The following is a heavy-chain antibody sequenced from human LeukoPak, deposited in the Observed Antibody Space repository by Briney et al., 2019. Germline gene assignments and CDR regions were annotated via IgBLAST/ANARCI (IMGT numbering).Heavy chain of an antibody. D-gene: IGHD3-22*01. J-gene: IGHJ4*02. CDR1: GYTFTSYY. CDR2: INTSGGST. Sequence: ASVKVSCMASGYTFTSYYMHWVRHAPGQGIEWVGIINTSGGSTIYAKKFQGRVTMTREPSTSTVYMEMSSLRSEDTAVYYCARDGSYYYDSSGSPALDYWGQGTLVTVSS. CDR3: ARDGSYYYDSSGSPALDY. V-gene: IGHV1-46*01.